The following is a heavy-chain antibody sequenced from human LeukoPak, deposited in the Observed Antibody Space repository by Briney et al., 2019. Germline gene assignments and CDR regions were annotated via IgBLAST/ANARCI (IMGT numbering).Heavy chain of an antibody. CDR2: IYSGGST. CDR1: GFTVSRNY. V-gene: IGHV3-53*05. D-gene: IGHD5-12*01. J-gene: IGHJ4*02. Sequence: PGGSLRLSCAASGFTVSRNYMSWVRQAPGKGLEWVSVIYSGGSTDYADSVKGRFTISRDNSKNTLYLQMNSLRAEDTAVYYCAKEWAGYEIFDYWGQGTLVTVSS. CDR3: AKEWAGYEIFDY.